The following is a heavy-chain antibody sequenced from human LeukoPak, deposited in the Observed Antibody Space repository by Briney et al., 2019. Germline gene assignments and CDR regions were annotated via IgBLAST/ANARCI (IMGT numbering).Heavy chain of an antibody. CDR2: ISAYNGNT. D-gene: IGHD3-22*01. J-gene: IGHJ3*02. Sequence: ASVKVSCKASGDTFTSYGISWVRQTPGQGLEWIGWISAYNGNTNYAQKLQGRVTMTTDTSTSTAYMELRSLRSDDTAVYYCARAGPYDSSGYYGAFDIWGQGTMVTVSS. V-gene: IGHV1-18*01. CDR1: GDTFTSYG. CDR3: ARAGPYDSSGYYGAFDI.